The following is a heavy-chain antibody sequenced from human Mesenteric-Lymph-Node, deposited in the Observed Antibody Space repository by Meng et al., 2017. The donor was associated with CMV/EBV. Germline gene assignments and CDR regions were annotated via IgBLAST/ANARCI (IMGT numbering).Heavy chain of an antibody. CDR2: ISSSTSDTII. D-gene: IGHD3-10*01. V-gene: IGHV3-48*03. CDR3: ARELKIYYGSRNSYHYYSGMDV. Sequence: GESLKISCAASGFPFSRYEMNWVRQAPGKGLEWLSYISSSTSDTIIYYADSVQGRFTISRDNAENSLYLQMNSLRDEDTAVYYCARELKIYYGSRNSYHYYSGMDVWGQGTTVTVSS. CDR1: GFPFSRYE. J-gene: IGHJ6*02.